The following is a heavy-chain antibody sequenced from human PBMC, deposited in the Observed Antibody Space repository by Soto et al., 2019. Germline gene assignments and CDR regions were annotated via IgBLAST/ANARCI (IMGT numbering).Heavy chain of an antibody. CDR3: AREGTIRVRGYYYYYMDV. J-gene: IGHJ6*03. V-gene: IGHV4-59*01. D-gene: IGHD3-10*01. Sequence: SETLSLTCTVSGGSISSYYWSWIRQPPGKGLEWIGYIYYSGSTNYNPSLKSRVTISVDTSKNQFSLKLSSVTAADTAVYYCAREGTIRVRGYYYYYMDVWGKGTTVTVS. CDR1: GGSISSYY. CDR2: IYYSGST.